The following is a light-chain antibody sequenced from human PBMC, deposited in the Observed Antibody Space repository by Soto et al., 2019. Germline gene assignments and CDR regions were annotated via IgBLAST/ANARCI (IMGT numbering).Light chain of an antibody. V-gene: IGLV2-14*01. Sequence: QSALTQPASVSGSPGQSISISCTGTRGDIGTYNYVSWYQYHPGKAPKLLIFEVSSRPSGVSNRFSGSKSGNSASLTISGLPAEDEADYYCASYSSSDTLYVFGSGTKVTVL. CDR3: ASYSSSDTLYV. CDR1: RGDIGTYNY. CDR2: EVS. J-gene: IGLJ1*01.